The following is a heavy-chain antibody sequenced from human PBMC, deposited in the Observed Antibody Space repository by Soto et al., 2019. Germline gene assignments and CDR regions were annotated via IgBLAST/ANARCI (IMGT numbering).Heavy chain of an antibody. CDR2: VFFSVGT. CDR1: GGSIIKLY. CDR3: ARIKSGYSYGSISDF. D-gene: IGHD5-18*01. V-gene: IGHV4-59*01. Sequence: SETLSLTCSVSGGSIIKLYRWVVRRAPGKVWESSWFVFFSVGTTPTPSLRIRVTISVATSQNDFSLKVRAVTAADTATYYCARIKSGYSYGSISDFWGQGKLVTVSS. J-gene: IGHJ4*02.